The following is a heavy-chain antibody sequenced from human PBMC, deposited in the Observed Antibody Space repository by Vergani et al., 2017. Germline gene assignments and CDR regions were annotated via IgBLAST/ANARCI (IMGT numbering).Heavy chain of an antibody. Sequence: EVQLVESGGGLVQPGGSLRLSCAASGFTFSSYSMNWVRQAPGKGLEWVSYISSSSSTIYYADSVKGRFTISRDNAKNSLYLQMNSLGAEDTAVYYCARDLPVYNTVTHDAFDVWGQGTMVTVSS. D-gene: IGHD4-17*01. J-gene: IGHJ3*01. CDR1: GFTFSSYS. CDR2: ISSSSSTI. CDR3: ARDLPVYNTVTHDAFDV. V-gene: IGHV3-48*01.